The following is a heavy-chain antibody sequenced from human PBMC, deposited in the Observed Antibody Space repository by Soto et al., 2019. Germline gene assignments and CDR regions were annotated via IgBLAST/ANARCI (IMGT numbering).Heavy chain of an antibody. Sequence: GGSLRLSCVASGFIFSSYEMNWVRQAPGKGLEWISYISQGSTTIYYADSVKGRFTISRDNAKNSLFLQMSGLRVEDTATYNCARHRSPSPDYWGQGTLVTVSS. J-gene: IGHJ4*02. CDR2: ISQGSTTI. V-gene: IGHV3-48*03. CDR3: ARHRSPSPDY. CDR1: GFIFSSYE.